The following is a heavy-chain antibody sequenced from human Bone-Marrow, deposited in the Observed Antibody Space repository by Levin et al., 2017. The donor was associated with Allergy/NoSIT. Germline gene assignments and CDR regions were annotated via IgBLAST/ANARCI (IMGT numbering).Heavy chain of an antibody. V-gene: IGHV3-23*01. Sequence: GESLKISCAASGFTFSSYAMSWVRQAPGKGLEWVSAISGSGGSTYYADSVKGRFTISRDNSKNTLYLQMNSLRAEDTAVYYCAKASYYDSSGQEGYWGQGTLVTVSS. CDR2: ISGSGGST. CDR3: AKASYYDSSGQEGY. D-gene: IGHD3-22*01. J-gene: IGHJ4*02. CDR1: GFTFSSYA.